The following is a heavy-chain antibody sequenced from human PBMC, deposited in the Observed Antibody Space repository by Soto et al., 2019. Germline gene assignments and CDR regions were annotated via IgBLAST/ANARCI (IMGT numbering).Heavy chain of an antibody. CDR2: IYYSGST. CDR3: ARPFYRYYYYGMEV. V-gene: IGHV4-39*01. D-gene: IGHD2-15*01. J-gene: IGHJ6*01. Sequence: PSETLSLTCTVSGGSISSSSYYWGWIRQPPGKGLEWIGSIYYSGSTYYNPSLKSRVTISVDTSKNQFSLKLSSVTAADTAVYYGARPFYRYYYYGMEVWGQGPTVAVSS. CDR1: GGSISSSSYY.